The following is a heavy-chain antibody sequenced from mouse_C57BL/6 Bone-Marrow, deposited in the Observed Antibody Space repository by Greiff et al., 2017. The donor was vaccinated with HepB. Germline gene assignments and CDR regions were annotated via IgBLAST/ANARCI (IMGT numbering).Heavy chain of an antibody. Sequence: QVQLQQSGAELMKPGASVKLSCKATGYTFTGYWIEWVKQRPGHGLEWIGEILPGSGSTNYNEKFKGKATFTADKSSNTAYMQLSSLTTEDSAIYYCARGRRGYYEDYYAMDYWGQGTSVTVSS. CDR3: ARGRRGYYEDYYAMDY. CDR1: GYTFTGYW. V-gene: IGHV1-9*01. D-gene: IGHD2-3*01. CDR2: ILPGSGST. J-gene: IGHJ4*01.